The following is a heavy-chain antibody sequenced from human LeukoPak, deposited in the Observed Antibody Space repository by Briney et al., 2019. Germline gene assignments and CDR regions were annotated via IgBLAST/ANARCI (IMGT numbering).Heavy chain of an antibody. Sequence: SETLSLTCAVYGGSFSGYHWSWIRRPPGKGLEWIGEINHSGSTNYNPSLKSRVTISVDTSKNQFSLKLSSVTAADTAVYYCARGSQYYYESSGYYSHDYWGQGTLVTVSS. J-gene: IGHJ4*02. CDR3: ARGSQYYYESSGYYSHDY. D-gene: IGHD3-22*01. CDR1: GGSFSGYH. V-gene: IGHV4-34*01. CDR2: INHSGST.